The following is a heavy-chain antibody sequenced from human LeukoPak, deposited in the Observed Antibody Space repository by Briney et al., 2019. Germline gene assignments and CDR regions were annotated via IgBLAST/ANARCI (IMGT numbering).Heavy chain of an antibody. J-gene: IGHJ4*02. CDR1: GGSFSGYY. Sequence: PSETLSLTCAVYGGSFSGYYWSWIRQPPGKGLEWSGEINHSGSTNYNPSLKSRVTISVDTSKNQFSLKLSSVTAADTAVYYCARGPSYNGYYDFWSGHDYWGQGTLVTVSS. CDR3: ARGPSYNGYYDFWSGHDY. CDR2: INHSGST. V-gene: IGHV4-34*01. D-gene: IGHD3-3*01.